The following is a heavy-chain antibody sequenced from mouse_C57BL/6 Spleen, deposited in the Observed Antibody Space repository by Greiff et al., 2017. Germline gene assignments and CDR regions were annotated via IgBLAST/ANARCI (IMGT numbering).Heavy chain of an antibody. CDR3: ARESGYFYDGCPYFDY. D-gene: IGHD2-3*01. CDR2: ISSGSSTI. V-gene: IGHV5-17*01. CDR1: GFTFSDYG. Sequence: DVMLVESGGGLVKPGGSLKLSCAASGFTFSDYGMHWVRQAPEKGLEWVAYISSGSSTIYYADKVKGRVTISRDNAKNTLFLQMTSLRSEDTAMYYCARESGYFYDGCPYFDYWGQGTTLTVSS. J-gene: IGHJ2*01.